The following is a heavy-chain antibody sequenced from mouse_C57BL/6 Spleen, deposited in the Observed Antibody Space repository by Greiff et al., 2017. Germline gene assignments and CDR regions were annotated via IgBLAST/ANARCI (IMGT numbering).Heavy chain of an antibody. CDR1: GYSFTGYF. CDR2: INPYNGDT. J-gene: IGHJ3*01. Sequence: VQLQQSGPELVKPGDSVKISCKASGYSFTGYFMNWVMQSHGKSLEWIGRINPYNGDTFYNQKFKGKATLTVDKSSSTAHMELRSLTSEDSAVYYCARYYSNYEERFFAYWGQGTLVTVSA. V-gene: IGHV1-20*01. CDR3: ARYYSNYEERFFAY. D-gene: IGHD2-5*01.